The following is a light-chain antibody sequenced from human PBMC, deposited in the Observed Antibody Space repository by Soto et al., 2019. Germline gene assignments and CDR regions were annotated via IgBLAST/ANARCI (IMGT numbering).Light chain of an antibody. CDR2: DAS. CDR1: QSISSW. Sequence: IQLTQSPSFLSASVGDRVTIICRASQSISSWLAWYQQKPGKAPKLLIYDASSLESGVPSRFSGSGSGTEFTLTISSLQPDDFATYYCQQYNSYSFGGGTKVDIK. CDR3: QQYNSYS. V-gene: IGKV1-5*02. J-gene: IGKJ4*01.